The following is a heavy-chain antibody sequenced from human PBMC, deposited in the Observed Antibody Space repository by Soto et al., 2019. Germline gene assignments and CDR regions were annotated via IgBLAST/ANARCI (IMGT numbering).Heavy chain of an antibody. V-gene: IGHV4-31*03. CDR3: ASSYCSGGSCYKGAFDI. J-gene: IGHJ3*02. CDR2: IYYSGST. D-gene: IGHD2-15*01. Sequence: SETLSLTCTVSGGSISSGGYYWSWIRQHPGKGLEWIGYIYYSGSTYYNPSLKSRVTISVDTSKNQFSLKLSSVTAADTAVYYCASSYCSGGSCYKGAFDIWGQGTMVTGSS. CDR1: GGSISSGGYY.